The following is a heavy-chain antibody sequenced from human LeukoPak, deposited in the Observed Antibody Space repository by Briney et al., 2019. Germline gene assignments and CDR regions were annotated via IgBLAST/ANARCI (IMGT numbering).Heavy chain of an antibody. Sequence: GGSLRLSCAASGFTFSSYGMHWVRQAPGKGLEWVAFIRYDGSNKYYADSVKGRFTISRDNSKNTLYLQMNSLRAEDTAVYYCVKDLLQYVLMVYASDYWGQGTLVTVSS. J-gene: IGHJ4*02. D-gene: IGHD2-8*01. CDR3: VKDLLQYVLMVYASDY. V-gene: IGHV3-30*02. CDR1: GFTFSSYG. CDR2: IRYDGSNK.